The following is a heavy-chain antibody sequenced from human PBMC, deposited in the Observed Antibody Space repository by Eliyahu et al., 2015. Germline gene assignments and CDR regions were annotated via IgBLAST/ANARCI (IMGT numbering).Heavy chain of an antibody. Sequence: QVQLQQWGAGLLRPSETLSLTCAVYAESFSGYYWSWIRQPPGKGLEWIGEINHSGSTNYNPPLKSRVTISVDTSKNQFSLKLSSVTAADTAVYYCARASNYYGSGTDYYMDVWGKGTTVTVSS. V-gene: IGHV4-34*01. CDR3: ARASNYYGSGTDYYMDV. CDR2: INHSGST. D-gene: IGHD3-10*01. J-gene: IGHJ6*03. CDR1: AESFSGYY.